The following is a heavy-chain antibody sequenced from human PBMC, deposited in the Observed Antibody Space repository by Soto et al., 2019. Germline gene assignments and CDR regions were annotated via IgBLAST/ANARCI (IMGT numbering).Heavy chain of an antibody. J-gene: IGHJ6*02. Sequence: PGESLKISCKGSGYRFTRYWISWVRQMPGKGLEWMGRIDPSDSYTNYSPSFQGHVTISADKSISTAYLQWSSLKASDTAMYYCATRTSTTARYYYGMDVWGQGTTVTVSS. D-gene: IGHD4-17*01. CDR2: IDPSDSYT. V-gene: IGHV5-10-1*01. CDR1: GYRFTRYW. CDR3: ATRTSTTARYYYGMDV.